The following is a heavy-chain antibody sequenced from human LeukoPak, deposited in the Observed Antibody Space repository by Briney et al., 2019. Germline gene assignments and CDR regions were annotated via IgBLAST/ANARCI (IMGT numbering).Heavy chain of an antibody. J-gene: IGHJ4*02. Sequence: PGGSLRLSCAASGFTFSRHWMYWLRQAPGMGLEWVASIKPDGSQRDYVDSVKGRFTISRDNAQNSLYLQMNSLRVEDTAVYYCARDDASSSFTYWGQGALVTVSS. CDR2: IKPDGSQR. CDR3: ARDDASSSFTY. CDR1: GFTFSRHW. D-gene: IGHD3-16*01. V-gene: IGHV3-7*01.